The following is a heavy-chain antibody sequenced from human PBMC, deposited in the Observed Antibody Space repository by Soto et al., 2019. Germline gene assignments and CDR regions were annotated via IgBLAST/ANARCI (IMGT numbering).Heavy chain of an antibody. V-gene: IGHV1-69*13. J-gene: IGHJ3*02. CDR3: ARDGGGYSGYGTFGAFDI. D-gene: IGHD5-12*01. CDR1: GGTFSSYA. Sequence: SVKVSCKASGGTFSSYAISWVRQAPGQGLEWMGGIIPIFGTANYAQKFQGRVTITADESTSTAYMKLSSLRSEDTAVYYCARDGGGYSGYGTFGAFDIWGQGTMVTVSS. CDR2: IIPIFGTA.